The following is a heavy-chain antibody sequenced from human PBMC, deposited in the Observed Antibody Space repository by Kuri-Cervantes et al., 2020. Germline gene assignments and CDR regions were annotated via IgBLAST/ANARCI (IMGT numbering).Heavy chain of an antibody. CDR1: GGSISSGGYS. J-gene: IGHJ6*02. V-gene: IGHV4-30-2*01. Sequence: SCAVSGGSISSGGYSWSWIRQPPGKGLEWIGYIYHSGSTYYNPSLKSRVTISVDRSKNQFSLKLSSVTAADTAVYYCARDAASMVRGVILYYYGMDVWGQGTTVTVSS. D-gene: IGHD3-10*01. CDR3: ARDAASMVRGVILYYYGMDV. CDR2: IYHSGST.